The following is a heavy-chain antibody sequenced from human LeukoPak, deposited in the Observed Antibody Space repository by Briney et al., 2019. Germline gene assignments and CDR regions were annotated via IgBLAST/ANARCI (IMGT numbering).Heavy chain of an antibody. CDR2: IYYSGST. CDR1: GGSFSGYY. J-gene: IGHJ4*02. D-gene: IGHD1-26*01. CDR3: ARHRGANSGSSPGAYYFDY. V-gene: IGHV4-34*01. Sequence: SETLSLTCAVYGGSFSGYYWSWIRQPPGKGLEWIGSIYYSGSTYYNPSLKSRVTISVDTSKNQFSLKLSSVTAADTAVYYCARHRGANSGSSPGAYYFDYWGQGTLVTVSS.